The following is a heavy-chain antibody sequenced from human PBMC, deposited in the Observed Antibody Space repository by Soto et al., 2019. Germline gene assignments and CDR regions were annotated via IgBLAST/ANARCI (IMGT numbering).Heavy chain of an antibody. D-gene: IGHD6-19*01. J-gene: IGHJ3*02. CDR3: ARRAGGWDAFDI. Sequence: GASVNVSCKASGYTFTSYCISWVRQAPGQGLEWMGWISAYNGNTNYAQKLQGRVTMTTDTSTSTAYMELRSLRSDDTVVYYCARRAGGWDAFDIWGQGTMVTVSS. CDR1: GYTFTSYC. V-gene: IGHV1-18*01. CDR2: ISAYNGNT.